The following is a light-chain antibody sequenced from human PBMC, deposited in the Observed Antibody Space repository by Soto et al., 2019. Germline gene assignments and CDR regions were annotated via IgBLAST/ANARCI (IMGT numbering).Light chain of an antibody. Sequence: DIQMTQSPSTLSASVGDRITITCRASESISSWLAWFQQKPGKAPKLLIFDASNLKSDFPSRFSGSGFGTEFTLTISSLQPDDSAVYYCQQYNSYFPITFGGGTKVEIKPWITFGQGTRLAIK. J-gene: IGKJ5*01. V-gene: IGKV1-5*01. CDR3: QQYNSYFPITFGGGTKVEIKPWIT. CDR2: DAS. CDR1: ESISSW.